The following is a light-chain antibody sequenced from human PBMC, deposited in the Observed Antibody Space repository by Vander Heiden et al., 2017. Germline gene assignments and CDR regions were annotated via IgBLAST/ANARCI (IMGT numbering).Light chain of an antibody. V-gene: IGKV3-11*01. CDR1: QSVSSY. CDR2: DAS. CDR3: QQRSNWLLT. J-gene: IGKJ4*01. Sequence: EIVLTQSPATLYLSPEERATLSCRASQSVSSYLAWYQQKPGQAPRLLIYDASNRATGIPARFSGSGSGIDFTLTISSLEPEDFAVYYCQQRSNWLLTFGGGTKVEIK.